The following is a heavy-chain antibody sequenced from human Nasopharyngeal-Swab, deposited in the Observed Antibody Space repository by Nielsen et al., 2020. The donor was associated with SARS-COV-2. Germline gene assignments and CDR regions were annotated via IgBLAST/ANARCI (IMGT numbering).Heavy chain of an antibody. CDR1: GGSISSYY. J-gene: IGHJ4*02. D-gene: IGHD6-13*01. Sequence: SETLSLTCTVSGGSISSYYWSWIRQPQGKGLEWIGYIYYSGSTNYNPSLKSRVTISVDTSKNQFSLKLSSVTAADTAVYYCARTIIAAAEGYFDYWGQGTLVTVSS. CDR3: ARTIIAAAEGYFDY. CDR2: IYYSGST. V-gene: IGHV4-59*01.